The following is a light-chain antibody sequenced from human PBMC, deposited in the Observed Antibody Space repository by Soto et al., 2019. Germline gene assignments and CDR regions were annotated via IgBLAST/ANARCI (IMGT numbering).Light chain of an antibody. Sequence: DIVMTQSPLSLPVTPGEAASISCRSSESLLFTNGYNYLDWYVQKPGQSPQLLIYLGSHRAPGVPDRFSGSGSGTYFTLKISRVEAEDVGFYYCMQGVETPFTFGPGTKVDIK. CDR2: LGS. V-gene: IGKV2-28*01. CDR1: ESLLFTNGYNY. CDR3: MQGVETPFT. J-gene: IGKJ3*01.